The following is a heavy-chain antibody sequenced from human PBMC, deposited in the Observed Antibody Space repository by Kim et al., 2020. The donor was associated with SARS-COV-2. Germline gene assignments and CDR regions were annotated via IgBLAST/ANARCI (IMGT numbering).Heavy chain of an antibody. V-gene: IGHV3-11*05. CDR2: TYT. Sequence: TYTNYADSVKGRFTIASANAKNSLYLQMNRLRAEDTAMYYCARGEWYFDLWGRGTLVTVSS. CDR3: ARGEWYFDL. J-gene: IGHJ2*01.